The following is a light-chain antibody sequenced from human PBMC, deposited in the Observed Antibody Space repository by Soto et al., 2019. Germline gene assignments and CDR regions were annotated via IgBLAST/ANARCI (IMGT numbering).Light chain of an antibody. CDR1: QSVSSIY. CDR2: GAS. V-gene: IGKV3-20*01. Sequence: EIVVTQSPGTLSLSPGERATLSCRASQSVSSIYLAWYQQKPGQAPRLVIYGASNRATGVPDRFSGSGSGTVFILTISRLEPEDFAVYYCQQYGGSWTVGQGTKVAIK. CDR3: QQYGGSWT. J-gene: IGKJ1*01.